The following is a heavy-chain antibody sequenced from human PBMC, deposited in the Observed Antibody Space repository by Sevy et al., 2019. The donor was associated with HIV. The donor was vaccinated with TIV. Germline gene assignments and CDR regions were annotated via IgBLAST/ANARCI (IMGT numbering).Heavy chain of an antibody. CDR2: INPQTSGT. V-gene: IGHV1-2*02. CDR1: GYTFTEYY. Sequence: ATVKVSCKASGYTFTEYYVHWLRQAPGQGLEWMGWINPQTSGTYFAKKFQDRVTLTTATSINAVYMELSGLKFDDTAVFYCARMGDYFDTSGYYPLKYWGLGTLVTVSS. J-gene: IGHJ4*02. D-gene: IGHD3-22*01. CDR3: ARMGDYFDTSGYYPLKY.